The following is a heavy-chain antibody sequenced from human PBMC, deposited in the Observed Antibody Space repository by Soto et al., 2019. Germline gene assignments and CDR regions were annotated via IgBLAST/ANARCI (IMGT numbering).Heavy chain of an antibody. Sequence: PGGSLRLSCAASGFTFGDYWMHWVRQPPGKGPEWVSRMTGDGRTTQYADSVKGRFTASRDNAKSTLYLQMNSLRAEDTAVYYCATAEVDYGGPGTLVTGSS. CDR3: ATAEVDY. CDR2: MTGDGRTT. J-gene: IGHJ4*02. V-gene: IGHV3-74*03. CDR1: GFTFGDYW.